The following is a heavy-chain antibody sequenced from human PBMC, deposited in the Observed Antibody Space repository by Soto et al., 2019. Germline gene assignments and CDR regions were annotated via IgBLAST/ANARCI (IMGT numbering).Heavy chain of an antibody. CDR1: GGSISSGGYS. CDR2: IYHSGST. D-gene: IGHD1-26*01. Sequence: PSETLSLTCAVSGGSISSGGYSWSWIRQPPGKGLEWIGYIYHSGSTYYNPSLKSRVTISVDRSKSQFSLNLSSVTAADTAVYYCARGFDGGKFYAFESWGQGTQVTVSS. CDR3: ARGFDGGKFYAFES. J-gene: IGHJ4*02. V-gene: IGHV4-30-2*01.